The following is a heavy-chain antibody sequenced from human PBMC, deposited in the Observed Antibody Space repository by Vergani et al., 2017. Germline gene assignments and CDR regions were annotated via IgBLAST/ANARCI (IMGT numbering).Heavy chain of an antibody. Sequence: EVQLVESGGGLVKPGGSLRLSCAASGFTFSSYSMNWVRQAPGKGLEWVSSISSSSSYIYYADSVKGRFTISRDNAKNSLYLQMNSLRAEDTAVYYCARDGDGSGYCSGGSCYSRWGGFDYWGQGTLVTVSS. CDR3: ARDGDGSGYCSGGSCYSRWGGFDY. CDR1: GFTFSSYS. CDR2: ISSSSSYI. V-gene: IGHV3-21*01. J-gene: IGHJ4*02. D-gene: IGHD2-15*01.